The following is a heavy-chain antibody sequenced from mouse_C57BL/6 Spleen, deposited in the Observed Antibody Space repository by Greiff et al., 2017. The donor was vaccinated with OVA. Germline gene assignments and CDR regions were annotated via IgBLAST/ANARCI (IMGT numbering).Heavy chain of an antibody. CDR3: ASTDDYFAY. Sequence: EVKLQESGPGLVKPSQSLSLTCSVTGYSITSGYYWNWIRQFPGNKLEWMGYISYDGSNNYNPSLKNRISITRDTAKNQFFLKLNSVTTEDTATYYCASTDDYFAYWGQGTLVTVSA. CDR2: ISYDGSN. D-gene: IGHD2-4*01. V-gene: IGHV3-6*01. J-gene: IGHJ3*01. CDR1: GYSITSGYY.